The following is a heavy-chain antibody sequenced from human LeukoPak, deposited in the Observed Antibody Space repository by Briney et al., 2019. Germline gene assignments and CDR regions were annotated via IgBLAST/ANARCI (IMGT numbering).Heavy chain of an antibody. CDR3: AGYCSGGSCSFDY. Sequence: SETLSLTCAVYGGSFSGHYWSWIRQPPGKGLEWIGSLYYSGSTHYNPSLKSRVTISVDTSKNQFSLKLSSVTAADTAVYFCAGYCSGGSCSFDYWGQGTLVTVSS. V-gene: IGHV4-34*01. CDR2: LYYSGST. D-gene: IGHD2-15*01. J-gene: IGHJ4*02. CDR1: GGSFSGHY.